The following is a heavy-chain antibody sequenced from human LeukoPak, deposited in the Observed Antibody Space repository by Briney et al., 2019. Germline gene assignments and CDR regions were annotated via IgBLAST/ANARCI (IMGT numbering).Heavy chain of an antibody. CDR3: ARDSSGDGGYCSGGSCYVPTSFDC. CDR1: GGTFSSYA. D-gene: IGHD2-15*01. Sequence: ASVKVSCKASGGTFSSYAISWVRQAPGQGLEWMGGIIPIFGTANYAQKLQGRVTITADESTSTAYMELSSLRSEDTAVYYCARDSSGDGGYCSGGSCYVPTSFDCWGQGTLVTVSS. V-gene: IGHV1-69*13. J-gene: IGHJ4*02. CDR2: IIPIFGTA.